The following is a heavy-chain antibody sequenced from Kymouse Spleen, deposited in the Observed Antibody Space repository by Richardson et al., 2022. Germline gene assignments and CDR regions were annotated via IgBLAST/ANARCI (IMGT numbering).Heavy chain of an antibody. CDR1: GGSVSSGSYY. CDR2: IYYSGST. Sequence: QVQLQESGPGLVKPSETLSLTCTVSGGSVSSGSYYWSWIRQPPGKGLEWIGYIYYSGSTNYNPSLKSRVTISVDTSKNQFSLKLSSVTAADTAVYYCAREGITIFGVAPLYYYGMDVWGQGTTVTVSS. CDR3: AREGITIFGVAPLYYYGMDV. J-gene: IGHJ6*02. D-gene: IGHD3-3*01. V-gene: IGHV4-61*01.